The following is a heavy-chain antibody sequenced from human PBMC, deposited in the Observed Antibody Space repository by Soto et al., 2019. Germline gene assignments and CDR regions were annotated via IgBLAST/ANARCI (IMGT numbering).Heavy chain of an antibody. CDR1: CGAVISGSYY. CDR2: IYYIVIT. CDR3: ASSPRGVKKSKGIDY. J-gene: IGHJ4*02. D-gene: IGHD2-8*01. V-gene: IGHV4-61*01. Sequence: PSGNLSLTITVSCGAVISGSYYWNWIRQPPGKGLEWIVYIYYIVITNYNPSLKSRVTISVDTAKNQFPLKLSSVTAADTAVYYCASSPRGVKKSKGIDYWGQGTLVTVS.